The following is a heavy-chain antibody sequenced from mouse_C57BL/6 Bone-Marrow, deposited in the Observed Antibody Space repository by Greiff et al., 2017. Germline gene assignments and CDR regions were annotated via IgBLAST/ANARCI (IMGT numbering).Heavy chain of an antibody. D-gene: IGHD1-1*01. J-gene: IGHJ3*01. V-gene: IGHV1-66*01. Sequence: QVHVKQSGPELVKPGASVKISCKASGYSFTSYYIHWVKQRPGQGLEWIGWIYPGSGNTKYNEKFKGKATLTADTSSSTAYMQLSSLTSEDSAVYYCAREEYYGRGFAYWGQGTLVTVSA. CDR3: AREEYYGRGFAY. CDR1: GYSFTSYY. CDR2: IYPGSGNT.